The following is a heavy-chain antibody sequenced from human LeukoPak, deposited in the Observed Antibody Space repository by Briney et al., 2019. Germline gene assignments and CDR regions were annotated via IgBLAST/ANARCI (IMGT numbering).Heavy chain of an antibody. D-gene: IGHD3-10*01. CDR2: ISSSSSTI. CDR3: ARDGYYGSGSQFDY. Sequence: GGSLRLSCAASGFTFSSYSMNWVRQAPGKGLEWVSYISSSSSTIYYADSVKGRFTISRDNAKNSPYLQMNSLRAEDTAVYYCARDGYYGSGSQFDYWGQGTLVTVSS. V-gene: IGHV3-48*04. J-gene: IGHJ4*02. CDR1: GFTFSSYS.